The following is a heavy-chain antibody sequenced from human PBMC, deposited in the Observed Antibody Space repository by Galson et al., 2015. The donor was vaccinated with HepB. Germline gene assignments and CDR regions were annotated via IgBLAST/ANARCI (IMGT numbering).Heavy chain of an antibody. J-gene: IGHJ6*02. CDR3: AADFWSGYSHYYYYYGMDV. CDR1: GFTFSSYG. D-gene: IGHD3-3*01. Sequence: SLRLSCAASGFTFSSYGMHWVRQAPGKGLEWVAVISYDGSNKYYADSVKGRFTISRDNSKNTLYLQMNSLRAEDTAVYYCAADFWSGYSHYYYYYGMDVWGQGTTVTVSS. CDR2: ISYDGSNK. V-gene: IGHV3-30*03.